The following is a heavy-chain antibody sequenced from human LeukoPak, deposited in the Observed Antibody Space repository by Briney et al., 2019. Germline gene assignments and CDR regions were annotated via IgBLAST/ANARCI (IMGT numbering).Heavy chain of an antibody. Sequence: PSETLSLTCTVSGGSVSSYYWSWLRQPPGKGLEWIGSIYYSGSTYYNPSLKSRVTVSVDTSKNQFSLNLSSVTAADTAVYYCVRWSTLLHYQCWGQGTLVTVSS. CDR2: IYYSGST. J-gene: IGHJ4*02. CDR1: GGSVSSYY. CDR3: VRWSTLLHYQC. D-gene: IGHD2-15*01. V-gene: IGHV4-59*05.